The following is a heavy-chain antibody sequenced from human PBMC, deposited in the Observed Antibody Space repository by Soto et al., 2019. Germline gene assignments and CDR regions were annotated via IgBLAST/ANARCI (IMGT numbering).Heavy chain of an antibody. CDR2: ISWNSETI. Sequence: PGGSLRLSCAASGFTVDDYAMHWVRQAPGKGLEWVSGISWNSETIDYADSVKGRFTISRDNAKSSLFLQMNSLRPDDTALYYCANDMKWGGMTTIHYFDSWGQGTLVTVSS. D-gene: IGHD4-17*01. CDR3: ANDMKWGGMTTIHYFDS. J-gene: IGHJ4*02. V-gene: IGHV3-9*01. CDR1: GFTVDDYA.